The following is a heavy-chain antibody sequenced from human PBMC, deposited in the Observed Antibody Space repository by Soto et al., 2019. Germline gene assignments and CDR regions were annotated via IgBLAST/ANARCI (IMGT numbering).Heavy chain of an antibody. CDR3: ARAYGGNSGVFDY. J-gene: IGHJ4*02. V-gene: IGHV4-34*01. D-gene: IGHD4-17*01. CDR2: INHSGST. Sequence: QVQLQQWGAGLLKPSETLSLTCAVYGRSFSGYYWSWIRQPPGKGLEWIGEINHSGSTNYNPSLKCRVTISVDTSQTQFSLNLSSVTAADTAVYYCARAYGGNSGVFDYWGQGTLVTVSS. CDR1: GRSFSGYY.